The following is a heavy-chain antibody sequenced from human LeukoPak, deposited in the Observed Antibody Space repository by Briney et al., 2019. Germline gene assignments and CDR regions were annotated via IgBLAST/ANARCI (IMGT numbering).Heavy chain of an antibody. Sequence: SETLSLTCSVSGDSVSTSHWSWIRQPPGKGLEWVGYIHHSGNTNYNPSLKSRVTISVDTSKNQFSLKLISVTAADTAVYYCARVDCSGGSCYSGGFDYWGQGTLVTVSS. V-gene: IGHV4-59*02. CDR3: ARVDCSGGSCYSGGFDY. D-gene: IGHD2-15*01. CDR2: IHHSGNT. CDR1: GDSVSTSH. J-gene: IGHJ4*02.